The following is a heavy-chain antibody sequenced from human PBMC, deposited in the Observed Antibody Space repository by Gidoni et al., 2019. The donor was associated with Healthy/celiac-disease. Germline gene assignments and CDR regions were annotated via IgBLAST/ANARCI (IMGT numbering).Heavy chain of an antibody. D-gene: IGHD2-15*01. V-gene: IGHV4-39*07. J-gene: IGHJ5*02. CDR3: ARDLTTPNWFDP. CDR1: GGSLSSSSCY. CDR2: IYDSGST. Sequence: QLQLQVSGPGLVKPSETLSLTCTVSGGSLSSSSCYWGWIRQPPGKGLEWIGSIYDSGSTYYNPSLKSRITISVDTTKNQFSLKLSSVTAADTAVYYCARDLTTPNWFDPWGQGTLVTVSS.